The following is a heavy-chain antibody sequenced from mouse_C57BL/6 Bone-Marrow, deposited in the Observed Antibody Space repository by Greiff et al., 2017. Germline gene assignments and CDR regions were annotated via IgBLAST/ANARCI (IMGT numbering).Heavy chain of an antibody. CDR1: GYTFTSYW. D-gene: IGHD1-1*01. V-gene: IGHV1-53*01. Sequence: VQLQQPGTELVKPGASVKLSCKASGYTFTSYWMHWVKQRPGQGLEWIGNINPSNGGTNYNEKFKSKATLTVDKSSSTAYMQLSSLTSEDSAVYYCIFITTVVEPSYYFDYWGQGTTLTVSS. CDR2: INPSNGGT. J-gene: IGHJ2*01. CDR3: IFITTVVEPSYYFDY.